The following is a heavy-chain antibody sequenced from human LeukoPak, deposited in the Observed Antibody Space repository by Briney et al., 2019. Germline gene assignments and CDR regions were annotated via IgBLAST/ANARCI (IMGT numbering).Heavy chain of an antibody. CDR2: ISGSGGST. V-gene: IGHV3-23*01. CDR1: GFTFSSYA. Sequence: GGSLRLSCAASGFTFSSYAMSWVRQAPGKGLEWVSAISGSGGSTYYADSVKGRFTISRDNSKNTLYLQMNSLRAEDTAVYYCSRAQNRRDGMDVWGQETTVTVSS. J-gene: IGHJ6*02. CDR3: SRAQNRRDGMDV.